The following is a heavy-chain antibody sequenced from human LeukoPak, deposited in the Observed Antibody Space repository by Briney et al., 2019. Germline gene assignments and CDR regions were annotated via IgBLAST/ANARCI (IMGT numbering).Heavy chain of an antibody. Sequence: SETLSLTCTVSGGSISSGSYYWSWIRQPAGKGLEWIGRIYTSGSTNYNPSLKSRVTISVDTSKNQFSLKLSSVTAADTAVYYCARGLYSGSYPLRYWGQGTLVTVSS. CDR2: IYTSGST. CDR3: ARGLYSGSYPLRY. J-gene: IGHJ4*02. D-gene: IGHD1-26*01. V-gene: IGHV4-61*02. CDR1: GGSISSGSYY.